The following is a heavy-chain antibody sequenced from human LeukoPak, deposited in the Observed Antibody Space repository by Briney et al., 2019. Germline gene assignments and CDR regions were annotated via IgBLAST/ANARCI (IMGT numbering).Heavy chain of an antibody. CDR1: GFTFSDYY. CDR3: ARYAVEMAIFDY. Sequence: PGGSLRLSCAASGFTFSDYYMSWIRQAPGKGLEWVSYISSSGSTVYYADSVKGRFTISRDNAKNSLYLQMNGLRAEDTAVYYCARYAVEMAIFDYWGQGTLVTVSS. D-gene: IGHD5-24*01. J-gene: IGHJ4*02. V-gene: IGHV3-11*01. CDR2: ISSSGSTV.